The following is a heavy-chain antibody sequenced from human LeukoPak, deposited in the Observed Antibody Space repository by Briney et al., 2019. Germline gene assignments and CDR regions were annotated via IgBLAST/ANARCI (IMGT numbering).Heavy chain of an antibody. V-gene: IGHV4-59*12. CDR3: ARDSGAFDI. Sequence: SETLSLTCTVSGGSISSYYWSWIRQPPGKGLEWIGYIYYSGSTNYNPSLKSRVTISVDTSKNQFSLKLSSVTAADTAVYYCARDSGAFDIWGQGTMVTVSS. J-gene: IGHJ3*02. CDR2: IYYSGST. CDR1: GGSISSYY.